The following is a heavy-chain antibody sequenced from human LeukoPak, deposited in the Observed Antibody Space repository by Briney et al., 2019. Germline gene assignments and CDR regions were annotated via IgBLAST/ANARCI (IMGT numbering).Heavy chain of an antibody. D-gene: IGHD3-22*01. CDR2: ITPIFGKA. CDR1: GGTFRTYA. J-gene: IGHJ4*02. V-gene: IGHV1-69*13. Sequence: SVKVSCKASGGTFRTYAISWVRQAPGQGLEGMGGITPIFGKATYAQKFQGRVTITADDSTSTAYMELSSLRSEDTAVYYCARESLLRDYYDSSGYYYFDYWGQGTLVTVSS. CDR3: ARESLLRDYYDSSGYYYFDY.